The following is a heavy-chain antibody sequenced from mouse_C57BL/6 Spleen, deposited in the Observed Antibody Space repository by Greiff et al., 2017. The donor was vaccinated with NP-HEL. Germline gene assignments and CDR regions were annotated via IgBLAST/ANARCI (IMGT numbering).Heavy chain of an antibody. J-gene: IGHJ2*01. CDR1: GYTFTDYY. CDR2: INPYNGGT. CDR3: ARSRYYYFDY. V-gene: IGHV1-19*01. Sequence: VQLQQSGPVLVKPGASVKMSCKASGYTFTDYYMNWVKQSHGKSLEWIGVINPYNGGTSYNQKFKGKATLTVDKSSSTAYMELNSLTSEDSAVYYCARSRYYYFDYWGKGTTLTVSS.